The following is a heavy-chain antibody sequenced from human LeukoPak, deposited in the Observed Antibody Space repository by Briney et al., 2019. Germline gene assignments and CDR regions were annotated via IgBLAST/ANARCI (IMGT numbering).Heavy chain of an antibody. CDR2: ISWNSGSI. CDR3: AKDLGQWLAMGGFGY. J-gene: IGHJ4*02. Sequence: GGSLRLSCAASGFTFDDYAMHWVRQAPGKGLEWVSGISWNSGSIGYADSVQGRFTISRDNAKNSLYLQMNSLRAEDMALYYCAKDLGQWLAMGGFGYWGQGTLVTVSS. CDR1: GFTFDDYA. D-gene: IGHD6-19*01. V-gene: IGHV3-9*03.